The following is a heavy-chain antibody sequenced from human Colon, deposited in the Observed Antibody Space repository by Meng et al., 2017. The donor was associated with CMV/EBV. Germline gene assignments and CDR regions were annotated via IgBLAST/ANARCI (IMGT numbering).Heavy chain of an antibody. CDR3: ARGEPVVATTQDYFDY. Sequence: ASVKVSCKASGYTFTDYYMHWVRQAPGQGLEWMGWINPNSGGTNYAQKFQGRVTMTRDTSISTAYMELSRLRSDDTAVYYCARGEPVVATTQDYFDYRGQGTLVTVSS. V-gene: IGHV1-2*02. D-gene: IGHD2-15*01. CDR2: INPNSGGT. CDR1: GYTFTDYY. J-gene: IGHJ4*02.